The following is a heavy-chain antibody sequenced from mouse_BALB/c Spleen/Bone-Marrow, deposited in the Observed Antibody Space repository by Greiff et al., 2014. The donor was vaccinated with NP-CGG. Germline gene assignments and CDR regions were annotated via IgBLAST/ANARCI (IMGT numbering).Heavy chain of an antibody. Sequence: VQLQQSGAELAKPGSSVTMSCKASGYTLSTYWMHWVKQRPGQGLEWIGYIYPRTGFTEYSRKFREKAKFTVDNSSSTAYMRLRSLTSEDSVVYYCARLAYYGEDPAWFAYWGQGTLVTVAA. CDR1: GYTLSTYW. CDR3: ARLAYYGEDPAWFAY. V-gene: IGHV1-7*01. CDR2: IYPRTGFT. J-gene: IGHJ3*01. D-gene: IGHD2-13*01.